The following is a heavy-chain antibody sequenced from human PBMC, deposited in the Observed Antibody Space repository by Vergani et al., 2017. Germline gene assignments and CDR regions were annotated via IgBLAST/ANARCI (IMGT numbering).Heavy chain of an antibody. J-gene: IGHJ4*02. CDR2: ISGRGGST. CDR1: GFTFSSYA. V-gene: IGHV3-23*01. Sequence: EVQLLESGGGLVQPGGSLRLSCAASGFTFSSYAMSWVRQAPGKGLEWVSSISGRGGSTYYADSVKGRFTISRDNSKNTLYLQMNSLKTEDTAVYYCTTDVVVVPGGVYWGQGTLVTVSS. D-gene: IGHD2-2*01. CDR3: TTDVVVVPGGVY.